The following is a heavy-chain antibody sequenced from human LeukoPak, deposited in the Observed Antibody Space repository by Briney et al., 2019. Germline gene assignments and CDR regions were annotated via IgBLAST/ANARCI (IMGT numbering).Heavy chain of an antibody. CDR1: GGTFSSYA. Sequence: SVKVSCKASGGTFSSYAISWVRQAPGQGLGWMGRIIPIFGTANYAQKFQGRVSITTDESTSTAYMELSSLRSEDTAVYYCARMRDDYGLNWGQGTLVTVSS. CDR2: IIPIFGTA. D-gene: IGHD4-17*01. V-gene: IGHV1-69*05. CDR3: ARMRDDYGLN. J-gene: IGHJ4*02.